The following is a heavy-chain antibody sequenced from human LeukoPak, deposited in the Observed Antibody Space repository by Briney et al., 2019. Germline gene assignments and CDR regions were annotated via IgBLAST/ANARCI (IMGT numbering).Heavy chain of an antibody. J-gene: IGHJ4*02. CDR3: ARDTYRFDDF. Sequence: GGSLRLSCAASGFTFSTYWMSWVRQTPGKGLDWVASISEDGSSTYYVDPVKGRFTISRDNAKNSLYLQMNNVRVEDAAVYYCARDTYRFDDFWGQGALVTVSS. CDR1: GFTFSTYW. CDR2: ISEDGSST. V-gene: IGHV3-7*01.